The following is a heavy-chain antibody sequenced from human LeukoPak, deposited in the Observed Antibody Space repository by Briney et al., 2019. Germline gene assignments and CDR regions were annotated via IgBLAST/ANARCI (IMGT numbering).Heavy chain of an antibody. D-gene: IGHD5-12*01. CDR2: ISGSGGST. CDR3: AKEGYSGYDAFDI. CDR1: GFTFSSYA. V-gene: IGHV3-23*01. Sequence: GGSLTLSCAASGFTFSSYAMSWVRQAPGTGLEWVSAISGSGGSTYYADSVKGRFTISRDNSKNTLFFQMNSLRAEDTAVYYCAKEGYSGYDAFDIWGQGTMVTVSS. J-gene: IGHJ3*02.